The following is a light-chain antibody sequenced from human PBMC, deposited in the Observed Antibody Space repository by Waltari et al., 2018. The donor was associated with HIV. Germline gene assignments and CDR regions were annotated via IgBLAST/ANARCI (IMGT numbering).Light chain of an antibody. CDR3: LLSFNGVVV. V-gene: IGLV7-46*01. Sequence: QAVVTQQPSLTVSPGGTVNLTCAPSPGAVTSGHCPYWFQRRPGQAPKTLLYGTSNSHSWPPARFSGSLRGDKAALTLTGAQFEDEADYFCLLSFNGVVVFGGGTSLTVL. CDR1: PGAVTSGHC. J-gene: IGLJ2*01. CDR2: GTS.